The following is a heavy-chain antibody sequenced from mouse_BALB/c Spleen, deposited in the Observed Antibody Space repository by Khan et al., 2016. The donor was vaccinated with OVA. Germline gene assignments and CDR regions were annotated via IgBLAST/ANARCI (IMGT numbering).Heavy chain of an antibody. CDR3: AGGGAEYNGNDGGAMEY. CDR2: INTHSGVP. Sequence: QIQLVQSGPELKKPGETVRISCKASGYTFSTAGIQWVQKMPGKGLTWIGWINTHSGVPKYAEDFKGRFAFSLAISVNTAYLQITNLTNEDTATFFCAGGGAEYNGNDGGAMEYRGKGASAT. CDR1: GYTFSTAG. J-gene: IGHJ4*01. D-gene: IGHD2-2*01. V-gene: IGHV9-4*02.